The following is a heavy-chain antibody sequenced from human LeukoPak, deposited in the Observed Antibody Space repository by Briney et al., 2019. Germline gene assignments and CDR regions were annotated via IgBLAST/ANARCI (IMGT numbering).Heavy chain of an antibody. CDR3: AREYGSGSYDTDY. J-gene: IGHJ4*02. V-gene: IGHV4-30-2*01. Sequence: SQTLSLTCAVSGGSISSGGYSWSWIRQPPGKGLEWIGYIYHSGSTYYNPSLKSRVTISVDTSKNQFSLKLSSVTAADTAVYYCAREYGSGSYDTDYWGQGTLVTVSS. D-gene: IGHD3-10*01. CDR2: IYHSGST. CDR1: GGSISSGGYS.